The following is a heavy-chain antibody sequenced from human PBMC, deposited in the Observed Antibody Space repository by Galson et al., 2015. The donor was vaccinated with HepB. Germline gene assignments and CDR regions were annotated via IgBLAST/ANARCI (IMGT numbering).Heavy chain of an antibody. J-gene: IGHJ4*02. CDR2: ISYDATNI. V-gene: IGHV3-30*01. CDR3: ARDLPPLDY. Sequence: SLRLSCAASGITFKTNAMHWVRQAPGKGLEWVALISYDATNIHYAGSVKGRFTISRDNSRSTLYLQMNSLRTEDTAVYYCARDLPPLDYWGQGTLVTVSS. CDR1: GITFKTNA.